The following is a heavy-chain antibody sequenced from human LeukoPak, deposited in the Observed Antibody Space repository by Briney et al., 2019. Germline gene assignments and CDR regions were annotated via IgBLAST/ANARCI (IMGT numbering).Heavy chain of an antibody. D-gene: IGHD3-16*01. CDR1: GGSFSGYY. CDR3: ARHDYVWGSFSPYDY. CDR2: IYYSGST. Sequence: PSETLSLTCAVYGGSFSGYYWSWIRQPPGKGLEWIGYIYYSGSTNYNPSLKSRVTISVDTSKNQFSLKLSSVTAADTAVYYCARHDYVWGSFSPYDYWGQGTLVTVSS. V-gene: IGHV4-59*08. J-gene: IGHJ4*02.